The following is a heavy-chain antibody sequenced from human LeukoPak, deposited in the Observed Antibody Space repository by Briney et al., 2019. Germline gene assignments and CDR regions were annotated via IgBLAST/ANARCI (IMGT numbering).Heavy chain of an antibody. J-gene: IGHJ3*02. Sequence: GGSLRLSCAASGFTFSSYSMNWVRQAPGKGLEWVSSISSSSSYIYYADSVKGRFTISRDNAKNSLYLQMNSLRAEDTAVYYCARVVVAATHRGAFDIWGQGTMVTVSS. CDR1: GFTFSSYS. D-gene: IGHD2-15*01. CDR3: ARVVVAATHRGAFDI. V-gene: IGHV3-21*01. CDR2: ISSSSSYI.